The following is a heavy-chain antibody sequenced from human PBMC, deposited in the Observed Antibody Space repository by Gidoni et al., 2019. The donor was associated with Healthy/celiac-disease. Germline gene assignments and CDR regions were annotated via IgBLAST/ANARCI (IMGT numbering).Heavy chain of an antibody. J-gene: IGHJ4*02. Sequence: EVQLLESGGGLVQPGGSLRLSCAASGFTFSSYARSWVRQAPGKGLEWVSAISGSGGSTYYADSVKGRFTISRDNSKNTLYLQMNSLRAEDTAVYYCAKQLSGIVVVSTPSDYWGQGTLVTVSS. V-gene: IGHV3-23*01. CDR3: AKQLSGIVVVSTPSDY. CDR1: GFTFSSYA. D-gene: IGHD2-21*01. CDR2: ISGSGGST.